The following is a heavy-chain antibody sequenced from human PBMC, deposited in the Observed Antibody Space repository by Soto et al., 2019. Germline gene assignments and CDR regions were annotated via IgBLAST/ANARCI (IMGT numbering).Heavy chain of an antibody. CDR1: GFTFSSYS. CDR2: ISSSSSYI. Sequence: PGGSLRLSCAASGFTFSSYSMNGVRQAPGKGLEWVSSISSSSSYIYYADSVKGRFTISRDNAKNSLYLQMNSLRAEDTAVYYCARDPHYDFWSGYYSTGNWFAPWGQGTLVTVS. CDR3: ARDPHYDFWSGYYSTGNWFAP. V-gene: IGHV3-21*01. D-gene: IGHD3-3*01. J-gene: IGHJ5*02.